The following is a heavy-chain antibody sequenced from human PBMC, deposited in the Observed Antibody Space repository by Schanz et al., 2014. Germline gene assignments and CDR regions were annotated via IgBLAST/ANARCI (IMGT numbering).Heavy chain of an antibody. J-gene: IGHJ4*02. Sequence: EVHLLDSGGGLVQPGGSLRLSCAASGFTFSSYAMTWVRQAPGKGLEWVSSISGDHRNTFYADSVKGRFTISRDNSKNTVYIQMNSLRAEDTAVYYCARGGPAYYFDDWGQGTLVTVSS. V-gene: IGHV3-23*01. CDR2: ISGDHRNT. CDR1: GFTFSSYA. CDR3: ARGGPAYYFDD.